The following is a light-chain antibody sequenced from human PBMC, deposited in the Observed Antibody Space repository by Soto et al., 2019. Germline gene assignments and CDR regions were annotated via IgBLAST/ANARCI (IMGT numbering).Light chain of an antibody. CDR1: QSVAGSY. J-gene: IGKJ5*01. V-gene: IGKV3-11*01. CDR3: QQRGNWIT. Sequence: EIVLTQSPGTLSFSPGERSTLSCRASQSVAGSYLAWYQQKPGQAPRLLIYDASYRATGIPARFSGSGSGTDFTLTISSLEPEDFAVYYCQQRGNWITFGQGTRLAIK. CDR2: DAS.